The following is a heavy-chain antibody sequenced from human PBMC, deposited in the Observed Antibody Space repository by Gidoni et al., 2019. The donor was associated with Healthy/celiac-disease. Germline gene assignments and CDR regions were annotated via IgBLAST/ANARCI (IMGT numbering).Heavy chain of an antibody. J-gene: IGHJ4*02. CDR2: IYSGGST. V-gene: IGHV3-66*01. CDR3: ARDLSDGSGWSNLDY. CDR1: GFTVSSNY. D-gene: IGHD6-19*01. Sequence: ELQLVESVGGLVQPGVSLRLSCSASGFTVSSNYMSWVRQAPGKGLEWVSVIYSGGSTYYADSVKGRFTISRDNSKNTLYLQMNSLRAEDTAVYYCARDLSDGSGWSNLDYWGQGTLVTVSS.